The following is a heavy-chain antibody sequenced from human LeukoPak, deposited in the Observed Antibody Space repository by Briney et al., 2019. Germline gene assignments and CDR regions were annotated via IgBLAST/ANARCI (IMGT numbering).Heavy chain of an antibody. Sequence: GGSLRLSCAASGFTFDDYAMHWVRQAPGKGLEWVSLISWDGGSTYYADSVKGRFTISRDNSKNSLYLQMNSLRAEDTALYYCATSSSASAGDYYHYMDVWGKGTTVTVSS. CDR2: ISWDGGST. J-gene: IGHJ6*03. D-gene: IGHD6-6*01. V-gene: IGHV3-43D*03. CDR1: GFTFDDYA. CDR3: ATSSSASAGDYYHYMDV.